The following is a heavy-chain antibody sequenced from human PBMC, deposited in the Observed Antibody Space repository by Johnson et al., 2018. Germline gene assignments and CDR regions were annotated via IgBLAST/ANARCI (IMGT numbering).Heavy chain of an antibody. CDR1: GFTLSDYY. J-gene: IGHJ6*03. D-gene: IGHD4-23*01. V-gene: IGHV3-11*04. CDR2: ISASGTGI. Sequence: QVQLQESGGGLVKPGGSLRLSCAASGFTLSDYYMSWIRQAPGKGLEWVSYISASGTGIYYPDPVKGRFTMSRDNAQNSQYLQMDSLRADDTAVYYCARAHVRSNSCCYYYMDVWGEGTTVTVSS. CDR3: ARAHVRSNSCCYYYMDV.